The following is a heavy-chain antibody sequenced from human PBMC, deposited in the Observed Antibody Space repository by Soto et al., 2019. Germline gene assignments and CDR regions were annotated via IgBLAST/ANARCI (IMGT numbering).Heavy chain of an antibody. J-gene: IGHJ6*03. Sequence: SGPTLVNDTETLTITCTFSCFSLSNTQMGVSWIRQPPGKALEWLAHIFSNDEKSYSTSLKSRLTISKQTSKSQLVLTMTTMDPVDTATYYCARTAQYCSSTSCHPSYYYYMDVWGKGTTVTVSS. V-gene: IGHV2-26*01. D-gene: IGHD2-2*01. CDR3: ARTAQYCSSTSCHPSYYYYMDV. CDR2: IFSNDEK. CDR1: CFSLSNTQMG.